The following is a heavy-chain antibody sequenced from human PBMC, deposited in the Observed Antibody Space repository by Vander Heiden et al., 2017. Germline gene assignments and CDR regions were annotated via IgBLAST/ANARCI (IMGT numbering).Heavy chain of an antibody. J-gene: IGHJ4*02. Sequence: EVQLVESGGGLVQPGRSLRLSCAASGFTFDDYAMPWVRQAPGKGLEWVSGISWNSGSIGYVDSVKGRFTISRDNAKNSLYLQMNSLRAEDTALYYCAKGGDYDFWSGYLYYFDYWGQGTLVTVSS. CDR3: AKGGDYDFWSGYLYYFDY. V-gene: IGHV3-9*01. D-gene: IGHD3-3*01. CDR1: GFTFDDYA. CDR2: ISWNSGSI.